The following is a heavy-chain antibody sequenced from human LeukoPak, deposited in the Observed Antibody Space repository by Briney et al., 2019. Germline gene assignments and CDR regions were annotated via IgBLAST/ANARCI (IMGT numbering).Heavy chain of an antibody. V-gene: IGHV3-30*04. D-gene: IGHD3-9*01. CDR3: ARSLTGYDAFDI. CDR2: ISYDKSYK. CDR1: GFTFNRHA. J-gene: IGHJ3*02. Sequence: GRSLRLSCAASGFTFNRHAVHWVRQAPGKGLEWVAVISYDKSYKEYTDSVKGRFTISRDNSRNTLFLEMNSLRTEDTAIYYCARSLTGYDAFDIWGQGTRVTVSS.